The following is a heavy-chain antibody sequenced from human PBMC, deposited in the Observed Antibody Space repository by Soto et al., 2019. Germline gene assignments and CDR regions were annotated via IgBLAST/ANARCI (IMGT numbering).Heavy chain of an antibody. J-gene: IGHJ5*02. Sequence: QVHLHESGPGLVKPSETLSLTCTVSNDSISNYYWNWIRQSPGKGLEWIGYISYPGTTNYNPSLKSRVAISLDTSKKQFSLTLSSVTAADTALYFCARGGVMVTDNWLDPWGQGTLVTVSS. D-gene: IGHD2-21*02. CDR2: ISYPGTT. CDR3: ARGGVMVTDNWLDP. CDR1: NDSISNYY. V-gene: IGHV4-59*08.